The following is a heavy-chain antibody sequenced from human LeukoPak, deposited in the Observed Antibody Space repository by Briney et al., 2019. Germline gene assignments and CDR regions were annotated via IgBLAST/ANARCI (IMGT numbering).Heavy chain of an antibody. D-gene: IGHD2-15*01. Sequence: GGSLRLSCAASGFTFSSYSMNWLRQTPGQGLEGVSYISSSSSTIYYADSVKGRVTISRDNAKKSLYLQMSRLGAEDTAVYYCARGPGYCSGGSCPRGIYWGQGTLVTVSS. J-gene: IGHJ4*02. V-gene: IGHV3-48*01. CDR1: GFTFSSYS. CDR3: ARGPGYCSGGSCPRGIY. CDR2: ISSSSSTI.